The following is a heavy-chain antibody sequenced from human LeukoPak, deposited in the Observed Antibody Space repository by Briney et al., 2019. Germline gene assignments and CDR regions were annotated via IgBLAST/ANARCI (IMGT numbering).Heavy chain of an antibody. V-gene: IGHV3-20*04. J-gene: IGHJ4*02. CDR1: GFTFDDYG. CDR2: INWNGGST. Sequence: GGSLRLSCAASGFTFDDYGMSWARQAPGKGLEWVSGINWNGGSTGYADSVKGRFTIYRDNAKNSLYLQMNSLRAEDTASYYCARDGGSYSDYWGQGTLVTVPS. D-gene: IGHD1-26*01. CDR3: ARDGGSYSDY.